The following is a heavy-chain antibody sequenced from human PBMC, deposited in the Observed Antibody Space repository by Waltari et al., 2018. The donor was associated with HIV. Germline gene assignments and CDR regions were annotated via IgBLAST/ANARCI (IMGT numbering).Heavy chain of an antibody. CDR3: ARQPAPDSTWFQIYFDY. CDR2: GFHSGST. CDR1: HFSISSRSY. D-gene: IGHD6-13*01. V-gene: IGHV4-38-2*01. Sequence: QVQLQESGPGLVKPSATLSLTCACSHFSISSRSYWGWNRQSPGKGLEWIGSGFHSGSTFYKPSFRSRVSISVDTSKNQFSLKLTSVTAADTAVYYCARQPAPDSTWFQIYFDYWGQGTVVTVSS. J-gene: IGHJ4*02.